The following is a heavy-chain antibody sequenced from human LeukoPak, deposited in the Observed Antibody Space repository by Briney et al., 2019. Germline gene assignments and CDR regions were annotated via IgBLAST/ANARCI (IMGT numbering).Heavy chain of an antibody. CDR1: GGSISSSSYY. D-gene: IGHD6-13*01. CDR2: IYYSGST. Sequence: PLETLSLTCTVSGGSISSSSYYWGWIRQPPGKGLEWIGSIYYSGSTYYNPSLKSRVTISVDTSKNQFSLKLSSVTAADTAVYYCAREAGYSSSWSDYWGQGTLVTVSS. J-gene: IGHJ4*02. V-gene: IGHV4-39*07. CDR3: AREAGYSSSWSDY.